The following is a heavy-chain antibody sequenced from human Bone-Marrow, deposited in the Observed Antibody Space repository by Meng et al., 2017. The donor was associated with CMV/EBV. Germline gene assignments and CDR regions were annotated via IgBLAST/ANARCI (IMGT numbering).Heavy chain of an antibody. CDR3: ARYYCSPGCPSNYYYATDV. D-gene: IGHD2-2*01. CDR1: GDTFSDYA. Sequence: SVKVSCKASGDTFSDYAISWVRQAPGQGLEWMGGIIPIIPTTNYAQKFQGRLTITADRSTGTAYMALSSLRSEDTAIYYCARYYCSPGCPSNYYYATDVWGQGNTVTVSS. J-gene: IGHJ6*02. CDR2: IIPIIPTT. V-gene: IGHV1-69*06.